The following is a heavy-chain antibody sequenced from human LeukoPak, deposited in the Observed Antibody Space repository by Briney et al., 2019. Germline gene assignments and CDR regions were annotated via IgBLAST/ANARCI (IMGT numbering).Heavy chain of an antibody. CDR2: IYYSGST. J-gene: IGHJ4*02. Sequence: SETLSLTCTVSGGSISSGGYYWSWIRQHPGKGLEWIGYIYYSGSTYYNPSLKSRVTISVDTSKNQFSLELSSVTAADTAVYYCARESRTHYYDSSGYQYFDYWGQGTLVTVSS. V-gene: IGHV4-31*03. D-gene: IGHD3-22*01. CDR3: ARESRTHYYDSSGYQYFDY. CDR1: GGSISSGGYY.